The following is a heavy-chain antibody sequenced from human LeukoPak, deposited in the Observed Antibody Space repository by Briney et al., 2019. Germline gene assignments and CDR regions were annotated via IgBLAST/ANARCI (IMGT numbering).Heavy chain of an antibody. CDR3: ARASNGGMDV. Sequence: GGSLRRSGAASGFTVISNYMSWVRQAPGKGLEWVSVIYSGGSTYYADSVKGRFTISRDNSKNTLYLQMNSLRAEDTAVYYCARASNGGMDVWGKGTTVTVSS. J-gene: IGHJ6*03. D-gene: IGHD7-27*01. CDR1: GFTVISNY. CDR2: IYSGGST. V-gene: IGHV3-66*02.